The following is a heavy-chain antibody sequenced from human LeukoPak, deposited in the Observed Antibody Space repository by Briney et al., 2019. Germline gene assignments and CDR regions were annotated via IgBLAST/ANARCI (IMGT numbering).Heavy chain of an antibody. Sequence: ASVKVSCKASGYTFTSYGISWVRQAPGQGLEWVGWISAYNGNTSYAQKLQGRVTMTTDTSTSTAYMELRSLRSDDTAVYYCARGYSSGWYGPRIDAFDIWGQGTMVTVSS. J-gene: IGHJ3*02. D-gene: IGHD6-19*01. CDR1: GYTFTSYG. V-gene: IGHV1-18*01. CDR3: ARGYSSGWYGPRIDAFDI. CDR2: ISAYNGNT.